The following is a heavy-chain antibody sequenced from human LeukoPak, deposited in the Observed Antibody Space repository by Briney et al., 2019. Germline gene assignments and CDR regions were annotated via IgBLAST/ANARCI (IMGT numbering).Heavy chain of an antibody. Sequence: GGSLRLSCAASGFTVKNNYMNWVRQAPGKGLEWVSGIHGDGSTYYADFVKGRFTISRDSSKNTLYLQMNSLRAEDTAAYYCAIGSYCSGGSCYPLFDYWGRGTLVTVSS. CDR2: IHGDGST. D-gene: IGHD2-15*01. CDR1: GFTVKNNY. J-gene: IGHJ4*02. V-gene: IGHV3-53*01. CDR3: AIGSYCSGGSCYPLFDY.